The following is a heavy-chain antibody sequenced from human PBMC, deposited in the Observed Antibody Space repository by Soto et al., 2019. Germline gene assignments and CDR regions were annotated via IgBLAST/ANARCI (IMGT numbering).Heavy chain of an antibody. V-gene: IGHV3-23*01. CDR2: ISGSGGST. CDR1: GFTFSSYA. D-gene: IGHD3-3*01. CDR3: AKNQARFLEWFIFDY. Sequence: EVQLLESGGGLVQPGGSLRLSCAASGFTFSSYAMSWVRQAPGKGLEWVSAISGSGGSTCYADSVKSRFTIPRENSKTTLYLQMNSLRAEDTAVYYCAKNQARFLEWFIFDYWGQGTLVTVSS. J-gene: IGHJ4*02.